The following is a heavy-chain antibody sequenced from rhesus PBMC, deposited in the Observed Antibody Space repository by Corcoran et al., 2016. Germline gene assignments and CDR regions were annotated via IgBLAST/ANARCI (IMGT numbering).Heavy chain of an antibody. CDR1: GASIRSSW. CDR3: ARDNHPSGWALDV. Sequence: QVQLQESGPGLVKPLETLSLPCTVSGASIRSSWWSWSRQSPGKRLEWIGEINGDGGGANSNPSLRSRVTISKDVSTNQISLKLTSVTAADTAVYHCARDNHPSGWALDVWDRGVLVTVSS. D-gene: IGHD6-37*01. CDR2: INGDGGGA. J-gene: IGHJ5-2*02. V-gene: IGHV4-80*01.